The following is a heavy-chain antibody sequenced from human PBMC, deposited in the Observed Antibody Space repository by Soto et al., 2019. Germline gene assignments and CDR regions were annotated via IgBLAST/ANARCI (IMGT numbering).Heavy chain of an antibody. V-gene: IGHV3-53*01. CDR2: IYSGGSA. J-gene: IGHJ4*02. D-gene: IGHD6-13*01. CDR3: ARDIAAAGSF. Sequence: GGSLRLSCAASGFTVSSNYMSWVRQAPGKGLEWVSVIYSGGSAYYADSVKGRFTISRGNSKNTLYLQMNSLRAEDTAVYYCARDIAAAGSFWGQGTLVTVSS. CDR1: GFTVSSNY.